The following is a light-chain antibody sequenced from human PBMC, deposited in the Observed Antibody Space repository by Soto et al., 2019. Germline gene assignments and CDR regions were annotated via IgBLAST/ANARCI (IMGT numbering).Light chain of an antibody. V-gene: IGKV1-39*01. Sequence: EMTQTPSSLSAYVGDRVSITCRASQSIGTFLNWYQQKPGEAPNLLIHTSFTLYSGVPSRFSGTGSGTDFTLTIRSLQPEDLATYFCQQAFSAEWTFGQGTKVDIK. CDR3: QQAFSAEWT. CDR1: QSIGTF. J-gene: IGKJ1*01. CDR2: TSF.